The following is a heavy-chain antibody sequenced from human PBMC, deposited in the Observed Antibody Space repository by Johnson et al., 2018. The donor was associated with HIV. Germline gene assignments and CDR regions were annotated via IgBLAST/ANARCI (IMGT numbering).Heavy chain of an antibody. Sequence: QVQLVESGGGVVQPGRSLRLSCAASGFTFSSYAMHWVRQAPGKGLEWVAVISYDGSNEYYADSVKGRFTISRDNSKNTLYLQMNSLRAEDTAVYYCAKDLETGDDYVWGSYQLGAFDIWGQGTVVTVSS. CDR2: ISYDGSNE. V-gene: IGHV3-30-3*01. CDR3: AKDLETGDDYVWGSYQLGAFDI. J-gene: IGHJ3*02. CDR1: GFTFSSYA. D-gene: IGHD3-16*02.